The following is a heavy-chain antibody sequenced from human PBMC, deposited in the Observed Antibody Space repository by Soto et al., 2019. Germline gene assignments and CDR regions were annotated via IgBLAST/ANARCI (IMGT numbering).Heavy chain of an antibody. CDR1: GGSLGSYY. CDR2: VFYTGRA. V-gene: IGHV4-59*01. J-gene: IGHJ6*02. D-gene: IGHD5-18*01. Sequence: PSETLSLTCTVSGGSLGSYYWSWIRQPPGKGLEWIGYVFYTGRANYNASLKSRVSISLDTSISTAYMELSRLRSDDTAVYYCARVLWIQLWLRTSPYGMDVWGQGTTVTVSS. CDR3: ARVLWIQLWLRTSPYGMDV.